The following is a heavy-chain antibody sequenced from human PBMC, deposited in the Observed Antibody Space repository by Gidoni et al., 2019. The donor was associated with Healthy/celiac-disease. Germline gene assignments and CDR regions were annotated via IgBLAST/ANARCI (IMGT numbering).Heavy chain of an antibody. Sequence: QVQLQESGPGLVKPSQTLSLTCPASGGSLSSGDYYWSWFRQPPGKGLEWIGYIYYSGSTYYNPSLKSRVTISVDTSKNQFSLKLSSVTAADTAVYYCARDLDTAMATGWFDPWGQGTLVTVSS. J-gene: IGHJ5*02. CDR1: GGSLSSGDYY. CDR3: ARDLDTAMATGWFDP. CDR2: IYYSGST. D-gene: IGHD5-18*01. V-gene: IGHV4-30-4*01.